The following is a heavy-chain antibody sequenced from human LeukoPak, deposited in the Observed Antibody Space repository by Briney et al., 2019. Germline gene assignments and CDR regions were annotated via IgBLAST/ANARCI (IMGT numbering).Heavy chain of an antibody. Sequence: PGGSLRLSCAASGFSFSTYWMTWVRQAPGKGLEWVANIKQDGSEKYYVDSVKGRFTISRDNAKNTLYLQMNSLWAEDTAVYYGTSRWILDYWGQGTLVTVSS. CDR3: TSRWILDY. D-gene: IGHD5-18*01. CDR2: IKQDGSEK. CDR1: GFSFSTYW. V-gene: IGHV3-7*01. J-gene: IGHJ4*02.